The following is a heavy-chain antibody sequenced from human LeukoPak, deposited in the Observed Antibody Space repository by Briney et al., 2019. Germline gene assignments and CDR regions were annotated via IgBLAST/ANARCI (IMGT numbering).Heavy chain of an antibody. D-gene: IGHD2-15*01. Sequence: PGGSLRLSCAASGFTFSSYEMNWVRQAPGKGLEWVSYISSSGSTIYYADSVKGRFTISRDNAKNSLYLQMYSLRAEDTAVYYCASMVVVAARDYWGQGTLVTVSS. CDR1: GFTFSSYE. CDR3: ASMVVVAARDY. J-gene: IGHJ4*02. CDR2: ISSSGSTI. V-gene: IGHV3-48*03.